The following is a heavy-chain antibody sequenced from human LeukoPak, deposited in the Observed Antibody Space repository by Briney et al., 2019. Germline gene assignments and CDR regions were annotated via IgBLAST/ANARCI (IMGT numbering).Heavy chain of an antibody. D-gene: IGHD4/OR15-4a*01. CDR2: INPNNGGT. Sequence: ASVKVSCKASGYTFTDYYMHWVRQAPGQGLEWMGWINPNNGGTTYAQKFQGGVTMTRDTSISTAYMELGRLTSDDTAMYFCLRDLTYGGISSPDCWGQGSLVIVSS. CDR3: LRDLTYGGISSPDC. V-gene: IGHV1-2*02. CDR1: GYTFTDYY. J-gene: IGHJ4*02.